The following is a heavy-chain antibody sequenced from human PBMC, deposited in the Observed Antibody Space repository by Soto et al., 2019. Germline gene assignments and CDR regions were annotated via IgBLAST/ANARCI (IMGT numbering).Heavy chain of an antibody. J-gene: IGHJ5*02. V-gene: IGHV1-69*12. CDR2: IIPIFGTA. Sequence: QVQLVQSGAEVKKPGSSVKVSCKASGGTFSSYAISWVRQAPGQGLEWMGGIIPIFGTANYAQTSQGRVTITADESTSTAYVELSSLRSKSTDAYSRARDYYDSSGYYYSWFDPCGQGTLVTVSS. CDR1: GGTFSSYA. D-gene: IGHD3-22*01. CDR3: ARDYYDSSGYYYSWFDP.